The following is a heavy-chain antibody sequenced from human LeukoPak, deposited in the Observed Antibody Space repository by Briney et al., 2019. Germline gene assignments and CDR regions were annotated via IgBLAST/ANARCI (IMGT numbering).Heavy chain of an antibody. D-gene: IGHD3-16*01. CDR2: IYHSGNT. Sequence: PETLSLTCTVSGGSISSSSYYWGWIRQPPGKGLEWIGNIYHSGNTYYNSSLKSRVTISVDTSKNQFSLRLTSVTAADTAVYYCASLRVPGDFDYWGQGTLVTVSS. V-gene: IGHV4-39*07. CDR1: GGSISSSSYY. CDR3: ASLRVPGDFDY. J-gene: IGHJ4*02.